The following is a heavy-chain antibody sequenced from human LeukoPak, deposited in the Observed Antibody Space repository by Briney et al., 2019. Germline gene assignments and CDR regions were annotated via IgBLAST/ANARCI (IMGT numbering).Heavy chain of an antibody. Sequence: PGGSLRLSCVASGFSFSSYWMHWVRQAPGQGLEWVSGLTPNSHSAYYAESVKGRFTISRDNSENMVYLQMNSLRVEDTAIYYCAELGITMIGGVWGKGTTVTISS. CDR3: AELGITMIGGV. CDR1: GFSFSSYW. D-gene: IGHD3-10*02. CDR2: LTPNSHSA. J-gene: IGHJ6*04. V-gene: IGHV3-74*01.